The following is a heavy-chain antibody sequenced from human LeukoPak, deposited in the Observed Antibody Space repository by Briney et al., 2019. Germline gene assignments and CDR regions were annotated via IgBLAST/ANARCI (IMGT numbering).Heavy chain of an antibody. J-gene: IGHJ6*03. CDR2: ISGSGGST. CDR3: AKHVTTRNYYYCYMDV. CDR1: GFTFSSYS. D-gene: IGHD4-17*01. V-gene: IGHV3-23*01. Sequence: GGSLRLSCAASGFTFSSYSMNWVRQAPGKGLEWVSAISGSGGSTYYADSVKGRFTISRDNSKNTLYLQMNSLRAEDTAVYYCAKHVTTRNYYYCYMDVWGKGTTVTVSS.